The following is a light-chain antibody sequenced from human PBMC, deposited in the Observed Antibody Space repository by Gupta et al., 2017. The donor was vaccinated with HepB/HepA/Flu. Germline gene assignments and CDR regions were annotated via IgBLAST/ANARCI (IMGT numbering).Light chain of an antibody. J-gene: IGKJ1*01. CDR1: QSLVHSNGNTF. CDR3: MQTSHFPRA. V-gene: IGKV2-24*01. CDR2: KIS. Sequence: DIVMTQTSLSSPVALGQPVSISCRSSQSLVHSNGNTFLSWLHQRPGQPPRLLIYKISKRFSGVPDRFSGSGTGAYFTLSISRVEAEDAGIYYCMQTSHFPRAFGQGTKVEI.